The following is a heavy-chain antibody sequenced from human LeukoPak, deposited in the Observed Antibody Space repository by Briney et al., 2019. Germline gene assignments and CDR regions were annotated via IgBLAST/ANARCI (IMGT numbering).Heavy chain of an antibody. CDR1: GFIFRDYY. CDR2: IQNDGNNK. V-gene: IGHV3-30*02. J-gene: IGHJ4*02. D-gene: IGHD6-6*01. Sequence: GGSLRLSCAASGFIFRDYYMSWIRQAPGKGLEWVAFIQNDGNNKKYADSVKGRFTISRDNSKNTLYLQMNSLRAEDTAMYYCARDWGTSSLYLVNWGQGTLVTVSS. CDR3: ARDWGTSSLYLVN.